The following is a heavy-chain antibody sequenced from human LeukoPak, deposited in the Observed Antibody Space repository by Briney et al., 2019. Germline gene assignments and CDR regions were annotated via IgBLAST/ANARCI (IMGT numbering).Heavy chain of an antibody. V-gene: IGHV3-30*02. CDR1: GFTFSSYG. J-gene: IGHJ4*02. D-gene: IGHD5-12*01. CDR2: IRYDGSNK. Sequence: GGPLRLSCAASGFTFSSYGMHWVRQAPGRGLEWVAFIRYDGSNKYYADSVKGRFTISRDNSKNTLYLQMNSLRAEDTAVYYCAKDRGYSGSGPDYWGQGTLVTVSS. CDR3: AKDRGYSGSGPDY.